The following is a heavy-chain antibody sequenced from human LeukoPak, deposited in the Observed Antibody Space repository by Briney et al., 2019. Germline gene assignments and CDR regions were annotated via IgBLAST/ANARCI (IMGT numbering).Heavy chain of an antibody. CDR1: GFTFSSYG. CDR3: ANGEESGGGFDP. CDR2: IRYDGSNK. D-gene: IGHD3-16*01. J-gene: IGHJ5*02. Sequence: PGGSLRLSCAASGFTFSSYGMHWVRQAPGKGLEWVAFIRYDGSNKYYADSVKGRFTIYRDNSKSTLYLQMNSLRAEDTAVYYCANGEESGGGFDPWGQGTLVTVSS. V-gene: IGHV3-30*02.